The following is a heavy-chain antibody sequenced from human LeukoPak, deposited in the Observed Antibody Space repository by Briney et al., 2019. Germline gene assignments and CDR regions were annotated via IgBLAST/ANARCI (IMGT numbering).Heavy chain of an antibody. CDR2: INPNSGFT. V-gene: IGHV1-2*02. D-gene: IGHD4-11*01. CDR3: ARWMATVTTPDY. Sequence: GASVKVSCKASGYPFTGYYLHWMRQAPGQGLEWMGWINPNSGFTNYAQKFQGRVTMTRDTSISTAYMELSRLRSDDTAVYYCARWMATVTTPDYWGQGTLVTVSS. CDR1: GYPFTGYY. J-gene: IGHJ4*02.